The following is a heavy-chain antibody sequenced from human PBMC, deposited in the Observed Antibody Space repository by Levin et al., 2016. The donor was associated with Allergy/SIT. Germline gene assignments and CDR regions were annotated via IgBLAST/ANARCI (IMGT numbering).Heavy chain of an antibody. V-gene: IGHV4-34*01. Sequence: SETLSLTCAVYDGSFNDHHWSWIRQPPGKGLEWIGEINDSGSSKYNPSLSSRVSMSVDTSKKQISLQLHSVTAADSAVYYCARGYYYSSGAYHPNFDSWGQGTLVTVSS. CDR3: ARGYYYSSGAYHPNFDS. D-gene: IGHD3-10*01. CDR1: DGSFNDHH. CDR2: INDSGSS. J-gene: IGHJ4*02.